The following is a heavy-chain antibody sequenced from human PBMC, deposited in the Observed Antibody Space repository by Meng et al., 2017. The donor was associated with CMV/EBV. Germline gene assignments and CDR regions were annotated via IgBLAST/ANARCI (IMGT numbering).Heavy chain of an antibody. CDR3: ARGSNATRITIFGVVNY. Sequence: ASVKVSCKASGYTFTGYYMHWVRQAPGQGLEWMGWINPNSGGTNYAQKFQGRVTMTRDTSISTAYMELSSLRSDATAVYYCARGSNATRITIFGVVNYWGQGTLVTVSS. CDR2: INPNSGGT. J-gene: IGHJ4*02. CDR1: GYTFTGYY. D-gene: IGHD3-3*01. V-gene: IGHV1-2*02.